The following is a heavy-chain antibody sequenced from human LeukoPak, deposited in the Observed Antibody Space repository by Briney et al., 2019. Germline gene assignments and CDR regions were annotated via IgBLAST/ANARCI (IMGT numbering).Heavy chain of an antibody. Sequence: SETLSLTCSVSGVSITSNYWSWIRQPPGKGLEWLGYTHHSGATSYNPSLKSRSTMSLDTSNNQFSLKLSSVTAADTAVYYCASTYSSGWYFDYWGQGTLVTVSS. J-gene: IGHJ4*02. CDR3: ASTYSSGWYFDY. V-gene: IGHV4-59*12. D-gene: IGHD6-19*01. CDR1: GVSITSNY. CDR2: THHSGAT.